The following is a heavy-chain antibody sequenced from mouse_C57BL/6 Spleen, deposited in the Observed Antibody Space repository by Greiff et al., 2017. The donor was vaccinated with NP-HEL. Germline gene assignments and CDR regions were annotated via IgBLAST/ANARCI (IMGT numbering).Heavy chain of an antibody. CDR1: GYTFTSYW. V-gene: IGHV1-50*01. D-gene: IGHD3-2*02. CDR3: AREAQGYYFDY. CDR2: IDPSDSYT. Sequence: VQRVESGAELVKPGASVKLSCKASGYTFTSYWMQWVKQRPGQGLEWIGEIDPSDSYTNYNQKFKGKATLTVDTSSSTAYMQLSSLTSEDSAVYYCAREAQGYYFDYWGQGTTLTVSS. J-gene: IGHJ2*01.